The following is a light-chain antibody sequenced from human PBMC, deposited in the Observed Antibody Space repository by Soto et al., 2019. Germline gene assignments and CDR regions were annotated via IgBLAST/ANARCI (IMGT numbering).Light chain of an antibody. CDR3: SSYTSSNSLGV. J-gene: IGLJ1*01. CDR1: SSDVGGYNY. CDR2: EVS. Sequence: QSALTQPASVSGSPGQSITISCTGTSSDVGGYNYVSWYQHHPGKAPKLMVYEVSNRPSGVSNRFSGSKSGNTASLTISGIQAEDEADYYCSSYTSSNSLGVFGTGTKVTVL. V-gene: IGLV2-14*01.